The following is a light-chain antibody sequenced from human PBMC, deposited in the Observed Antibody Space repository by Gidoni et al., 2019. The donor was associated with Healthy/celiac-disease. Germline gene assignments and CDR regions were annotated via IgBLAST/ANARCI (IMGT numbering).Light chain of an antibody. CDR3: SSYTSSTYVV. CDR1: SSDVGRYNY. V-gene: IGLV2-14*03. CDR2: DVG. Sequence: QSALTQPASVSGSPGQSITISCTGTSSDVGRYNYVSWYQQLPGKVPKLMIYDVGNRPSGVSNRFSGSKSGNTASLTISGLQAEDEADYYCSSYTSSTYVVFGGGTKLTVL. J-gene: IGLJ2*01.